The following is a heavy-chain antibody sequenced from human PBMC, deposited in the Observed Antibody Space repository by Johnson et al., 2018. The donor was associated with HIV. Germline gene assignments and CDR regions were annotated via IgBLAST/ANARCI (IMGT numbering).Heavy chain of an antibody. Sequence: QVQLVESGGGVVQPGRSLRLSCAASGFSFSDYAMHWVRQAPGTGLAWVAIISYDGSSQYYAASVKGGFTISRYSSKNTLYLQMNSLRAEDTAVYYCGRDINYSNYVTDAFDIWGQGTVVTVSS. J-gene: IGHJ3*02. CDR1: GFSFSDYA. V-gene: IGHV3-30-3*01. CDR3: GRDINYSNYVTDAFDI. D-gene: IGHD4-11*01. CDR2: ISYDGSSQ.